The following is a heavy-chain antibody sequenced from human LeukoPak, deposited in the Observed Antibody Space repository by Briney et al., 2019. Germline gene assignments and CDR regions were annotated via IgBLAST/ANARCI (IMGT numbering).Heavy chain of an antibody. CDR2: INHSGST. CDR3: ARGYFGYYGSGSPLRKKERSSVSRFDP. V-gene: IGHV4-39*07. D-gene: IGHD3-10*01. Sequence: PSQTLSLTCTVSGGSISSGSYYWSWIRQPPGKGLEWIGEINHSGSTNYNPSLKSRVTISVDTSKNQFSLKLSSVTAADTAVYYCARGYFGYYGSGSPLRKKERSSVSRFDPWGQGTLVTVSS. CDR1: GGSISSGSYY. J-gene: IGHJ5*02.